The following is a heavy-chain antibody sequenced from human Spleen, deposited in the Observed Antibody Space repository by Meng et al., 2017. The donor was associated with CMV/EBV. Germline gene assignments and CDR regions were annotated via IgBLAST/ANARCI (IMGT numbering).Heavy chain of an antibody. CDR2: IYSGGST. J-gene: IGHJ4*01. Sequence: GESLKISCAASGFTVSSNYMSWVRQAPGKGLEWVSVIYSGGSTYYADSVKGRFTISRDNSKNTLYLQMNSLRPEDTAIYYCARPHTSYDPFDYWGHGTLVTVSS. V-gene: IGHV3-53*05. CDR1: GFTVSSNY. CDR3: ARPHTSYDPFDY. D-gene: IGHD5-18*01.